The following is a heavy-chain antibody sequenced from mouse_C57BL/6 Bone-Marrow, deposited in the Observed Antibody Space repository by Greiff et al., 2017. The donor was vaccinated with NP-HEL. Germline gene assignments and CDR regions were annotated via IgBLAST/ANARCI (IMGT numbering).Heavy chain of an antibody. D-gene: IGHD2-2*01. J-gene: IGHJ2*01. Sequence: VQLKESGTVLARPGASVKMSCKTSGYSFTSYWMHWVKQRPGQGLEWIGAIYPGNSDTSYNQKFKGKAKLTAFTSASTAYMELSSLTNEDSAVYYCTKIYYGYDEFDYWGQGTTLTVSS. CDR1: GYSFTSYW. CDR2: IYPGNSDT. V-gene: IGHV1-5*01. CDR3: TKIYYGYDEFDY.